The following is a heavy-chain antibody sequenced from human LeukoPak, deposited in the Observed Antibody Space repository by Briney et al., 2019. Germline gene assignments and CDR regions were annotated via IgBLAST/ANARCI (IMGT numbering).Heavy chain of an antibody. CDR1: GFMFSSYE. D-gene: IGHD2-2*01. Sequence: GGSLRLSCAASGFMFSSYEMNWVRQAPGKGLDWVSSISTSGTSIYYADSVKGRFTVSRDNAKNSLYLQMNSLRAEDTAVYYCARRYCSSTSCLFDHWGQGTLVTVSS. V-gene: IGHV3-48*03. CDR3: ARRYCSSTSCLFDH. J-gene: IGHJ4*02. CDR2: ISTSGTSI.